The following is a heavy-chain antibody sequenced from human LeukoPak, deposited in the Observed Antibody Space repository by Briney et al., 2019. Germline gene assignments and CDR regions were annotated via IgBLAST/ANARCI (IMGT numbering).Heavy chain of an antibody. CDR3: ASKPRRYSGYVGEDAFDF. Sequence: SVKVSCKASGDTFSSYSISWVRQAPGQGLEWMGRIIPIFGTANYAQKSKGRVTITTDESTSTVYMELSSVRSEDTAVYYCASKPRRYSGYVGEDAFDFWGQGTMVTVSS. D-gene: IGHD5-12*01. CDR1: GDTFSSYS. CDR2: IIPIFGTA. J-gene: IGHJ3*01. V-gene: IGHV1-69*05.